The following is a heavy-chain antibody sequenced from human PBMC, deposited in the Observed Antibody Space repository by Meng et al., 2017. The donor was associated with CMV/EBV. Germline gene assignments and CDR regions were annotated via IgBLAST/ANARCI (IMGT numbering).Heavy chain of an antibody. CDR1: FSSYA. D-gene: IGHD2-8*01. J-gene: IGHJ4*02. Sequence: FSSYAMQWVRKAPGKGLEWVAVISYDGSNKYYEDSVKGRFTISRDNSKNTLYLQMNSLRAEDTAVYYCARDGGYCTNGVCYTPDYWGQGTLVTVSS. CDR2: ISYDGSNK. CDR3: ARDGGYCTNGVCYTPDY. V-gene: IGHV3-30*04.